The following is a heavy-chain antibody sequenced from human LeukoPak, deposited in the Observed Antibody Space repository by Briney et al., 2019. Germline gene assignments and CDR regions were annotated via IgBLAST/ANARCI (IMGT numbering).Heavy chain of an antibody. Sequence: GGSLRLSCAASGFSFTSYWMDWVRQAPGKGLVWVARISPDGSSALYAESVRGRFTISRDNADNTLYLKLNSLRAEDTAVYYCARVSFCPRCHFDYWGQGTLVTVSS. CDR3: ARVSFCPRCHFDY. D-gene: IGHD2/OR15-2a*01. CDR2: ISPDGSSA. V-gene: IGHV3-74*03. CDR1: GFSFTSYW. J-gene: IGHJ4*02.